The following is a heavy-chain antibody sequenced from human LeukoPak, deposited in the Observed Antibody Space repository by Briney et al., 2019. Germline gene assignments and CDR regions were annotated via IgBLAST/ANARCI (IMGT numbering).Heavy chain of an antibody. CDR3: AGSYSGYDYYYYYYYMDV. J-gene: IGHJ6*03. CDR2: IYYSGGT. Sequence: SETLSLTCTVSGGSISSSNCYWGWIRQPPGKGLEWIGSIYYSGGTYYNASLKSRVTISIDTSKNQFSLKLSSVTAADTAVYYCAGSYSGYDYYYYYYYMDVWGKGTTVTISS. D-gene: IGHD5-12*01. CDR1: GGSISSSNCY. V-gene: IGHV4-39*01.